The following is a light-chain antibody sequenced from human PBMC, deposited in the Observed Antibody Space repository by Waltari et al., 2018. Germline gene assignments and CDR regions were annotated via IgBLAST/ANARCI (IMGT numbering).Light chain of an antibody. CDR3: QQSYSNPFT. CDR1: LSIKDY. V-gene: IGKV1-39*01. J-gene: IGKJ3*01. Sequence: DIQMTQSPSSLSASVGDRVTITCRSSLSIKDYLNWYQQKPGTAPKLLINAASSLQSGVPLRFSGGGSGTDFTLTISNLQPEDFATYSCQQSYSNPFTFGPGTKVDIK. CDR2: AAS.